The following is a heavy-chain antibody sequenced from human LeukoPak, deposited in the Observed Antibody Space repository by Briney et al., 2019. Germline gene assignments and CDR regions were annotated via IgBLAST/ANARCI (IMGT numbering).Heavy chain of an antibody. J-gene: IGHJ3*02. V-gene: IGHV1-2*02. CDR2: INPNSGGT. Sequence: ASVKVSCKASGYIFTGYYMHWVRQAPGQGLEWMGWINPNSGGTNYAQKFQGRVTMTRDTSISTAYMEPSRLRSDDTAVYYCASTGRQLATYDAFDIWGQGTMVTVSS. D-gene: IGHD6-13*01. CDR1: GYIFTGYY. CDR3: ASTGRQLATYDAFDI.